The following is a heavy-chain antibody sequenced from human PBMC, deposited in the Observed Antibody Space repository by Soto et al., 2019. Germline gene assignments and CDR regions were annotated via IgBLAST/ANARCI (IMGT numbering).Heavy chain of an antibody. Sequence: SETLSLTCTVSGGSISHFYWSWIRQSPGKGLEWLGYIYDSGSTSYNPSLRSRVTMSMDTSKTQFSLNLSSVTAADTAVYYCAWCYDENPYTGGHYYYFGMDVWGQGTTVTVSS. CDR1: GGSISHFY. CDR2: IYDSGST. D-gene: IGHD3-16*02. V-gene: IGHV4-59*01. J-gene: IGHJ6*02. CDR3: AWCYDENPYTGGHYYYFGMDV.